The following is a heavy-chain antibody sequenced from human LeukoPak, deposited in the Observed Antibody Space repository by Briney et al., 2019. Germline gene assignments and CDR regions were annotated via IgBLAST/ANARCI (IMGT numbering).Heavy chain of an antibody. CDR1: GYTFTIYG. V-gene: IGHV1-18*01. J-gene: IGHJ3*02. D-gene: IGHD6-13*01. CDR3: ARQVPIAAAVHAFDI. CDR2: ISAYNGNT. Sequence: ASVKVSCKSSGYTFTIYGISWVRQAPGQGLAWMGWISAYNGNTNYAQKLQGRVTMTTDTSTSTAYMELRSLRSDDTAVYYCARQVPIAAAVHAFDIWGQGTMVTVSS.